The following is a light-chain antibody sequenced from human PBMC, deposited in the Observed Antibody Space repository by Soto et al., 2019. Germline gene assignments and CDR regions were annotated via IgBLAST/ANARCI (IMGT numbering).Light chain of an antibody. V-gene: IGLV2-8*01. Sequence: QSVLAQPPSASGSPGQSVTISCTGTKNDIGVYDFVSWYQHHPGKAPRLIIYEVVQRPSGVPDRFSGSKSGSTASLTVSGLQADDEADYYCWSYAGRNTYVFGPGTQVTV. CDR1: KNDIGVYDF. CDR2: EVV. CDR3: WSYAGRNTYV. J-gene: IGLJ1*01.